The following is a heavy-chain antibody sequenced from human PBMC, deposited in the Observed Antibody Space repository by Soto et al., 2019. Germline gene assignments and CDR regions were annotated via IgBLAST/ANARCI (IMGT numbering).Heavy chain of an antibody. CDR1: GDSISSYF. CDR2: MFHSGRT. V-gene: IGHV4-59*01. CDR3: AKAVKYYDSTGYDAFDV. J-gene: IGHJ3*01. Sequence: SETLSLTCTVSGDSISSYFWTWIRQPPGKALEWIGYMFHSGRTNYNPSLTSRVTMSADTSNNQFSLTLTSVTAADTAVYYCAKAVKYYDSTGYDAFDVWGQGIMVTVS. D-gene: IGHD3-22*01.